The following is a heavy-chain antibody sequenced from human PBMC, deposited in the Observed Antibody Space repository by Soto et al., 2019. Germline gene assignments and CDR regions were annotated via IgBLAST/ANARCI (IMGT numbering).Heavy chain of an antibody. CDR2: LSRSGVST. V-gene: IGHV3-23*01. D-gene: IGHD3-22*01. J-gene: IGHJ6*02. CDR1: GFTFSSYA. CDR3: ARGGGSKDYYDTSGYYLYYYYAMDV. Sequence: EVQLLESGGGLVQPGGSLRLSCAASGFTFSSYAMTWVRQAPGKGLEWVSALSRSGVSTYYADSVKGRFTISRDNSKKTPYLQTSSRRAAATAVYYWARGGGSKDYYDTSGYYLYYYYAMDVWRQGTTVTVS.